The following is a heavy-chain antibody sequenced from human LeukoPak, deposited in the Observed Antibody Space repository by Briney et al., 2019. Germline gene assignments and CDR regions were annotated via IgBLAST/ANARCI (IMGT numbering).Heavy chain of an antibody. V-gene: IGHV4-30-4*08. J-gene: IGHJ6*02. CDR3: ARVCSGGSCYSYYGMDV. D-gene: IGHD2-15*01. Sequence: PSETLSLTCTVSGGSISSGGYYWSWIRQPPGKGLEWIGYIYYSGSTYYNPSLKSRVTISVDTSKNQFSLKLSSVTAADTAVYYCARVCSGGSCYSYYGMDVWGQGTTVTVSS. CDR1: GGSISSGGYY. CDR2: IYYSGST.